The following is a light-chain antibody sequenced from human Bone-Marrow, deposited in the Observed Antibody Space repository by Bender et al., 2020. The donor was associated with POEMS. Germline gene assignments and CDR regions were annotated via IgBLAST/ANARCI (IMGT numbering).Light chain of an antibody. J-gene: IGLJ3*02. CDR2: RDY. Sequence: QSVLTQPPSASGTPGQKVTISCSGGSSNIGSYFVYWYQQFPGTAPKLLIYRDYQRPSGVPDRISGSKSATSASLAISGLRSEDDGDYYCAVWDDSLSAWVFGGGTSLTVL. CDR1: SSNIGSYF. CDR3: AVWDDSLSAWV. V-gene: IGLV1-47*01.